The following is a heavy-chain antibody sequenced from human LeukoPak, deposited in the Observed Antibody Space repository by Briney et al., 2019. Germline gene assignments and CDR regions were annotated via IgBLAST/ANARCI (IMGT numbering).Heavy chain of an antibody. V-gene: IGHV4-34*01. CDR3: ARVSGWYTFDY. J-gene: IGHJ4*02. CDR2: INHSGST. D-gene: IGHD6-19*01. Sequence: SETLSLTCTVSGGSINSYYWSWIRQTPGKGLEWIGEINHSGSTNYNPSLKSRVTISVDTSKNQFSLKLSSVTAADTAVYYCARVSGWYTFDYWGQGTLVTVSS. CDR1: GGSINSYY.